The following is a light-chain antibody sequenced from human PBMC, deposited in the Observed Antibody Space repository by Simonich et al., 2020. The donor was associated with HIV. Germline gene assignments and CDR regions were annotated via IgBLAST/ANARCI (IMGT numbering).Light chain of an antibody. CDR1: SSDVGGYNY. Sequence: QSALTQPASVSGSPGQSITISCTGTSSDVGGYNYVSGYQQHPGKAPELMIYDVSKRPSGVSNRVSGSKSGNTASLTISGLQAEDEADYYCATWDDSLSGPVFGGGTKLTVL. CDR2: DVS. J-gene: IGLJ3*02. V-gene: IGLV2-14*01. CDR3: ATWDDSLSGPV.